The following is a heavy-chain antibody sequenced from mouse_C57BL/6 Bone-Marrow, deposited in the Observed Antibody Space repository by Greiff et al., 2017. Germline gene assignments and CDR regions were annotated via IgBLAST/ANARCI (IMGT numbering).Heavy chain of an antibody. CDR1: GYTFTSYW. J-gene: IGHJ4*01. Sequence: QVQLQQPGAELVKPGASVKLSCKASGYTFTSYWMHWVKQRPGQGLEWIGMIHPNSGSTNYNEKFKSKATLTVDKSSSTAYMQLSSLTSEDSAVYCCTRGVLVVEDYYTKDYWGQGTTVTVSS. D-gene: IGHD1-3*01. CDR3: TRGVLVVEDYYTKDY. CDR2: IHPNSGST. V-gene: IGHV1-64*01.